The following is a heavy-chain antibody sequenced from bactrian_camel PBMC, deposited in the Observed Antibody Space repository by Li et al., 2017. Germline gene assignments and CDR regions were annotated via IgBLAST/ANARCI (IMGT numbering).Heavy chain of an antibody. J-gene: IGHJ4*01. CDR2: IDSGALT. V-gene: IGHV3S53*01. CDR1: GYTYSSYC. D-gene: IGHD5*01. Sequence: HVQLVESGGGSVQAGESLTLSCSISGYTYSSYCMGWWRQSPGKTRWEREAVATIDSGALTQYADSVQGRFTISRDNAKNTVYLQMDSLKTEDTAMYYCSHYGRSTSFTPVGQGTQVTVS.